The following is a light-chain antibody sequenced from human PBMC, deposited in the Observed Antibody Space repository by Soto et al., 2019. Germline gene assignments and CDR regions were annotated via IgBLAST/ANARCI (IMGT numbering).Light chain of an antibody. CDR1: QSVSSY. V-gene: IGKV3-11*01. J-gene: IGKJ1*01. CDR3: QQRSKFLWT. Sequence: EIVLTQSRATLSLSPGERATLSCRASQSVSSYLAWYQQKPGQAPGLLMYDTSNRAPGIPARFSGSGSGTDFTLTISSLEPEDFAVYFCQQRSKFLWTFGQGTKVDI. CDR2: DTS.